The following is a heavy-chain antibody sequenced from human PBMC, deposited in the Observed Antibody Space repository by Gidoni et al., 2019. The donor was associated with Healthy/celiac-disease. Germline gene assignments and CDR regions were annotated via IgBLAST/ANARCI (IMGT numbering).Heavy chain of an antibody. CDR1: GYTFTSYV. J-gene: IGHJ5*02. Sequence: QVQLVQSGAEVKKPGASVKVSCKASGYTFTSYVISWVRHAPGQGLEWMGWSSAYNGNKNYAQKLQGRVTMTTDTSTSTAYMVLMSLRSDDTAVYYCAGRYYDMSGHPRFDPWGQGTLVTVSS. V-gene: IGHV1-18*04. CDR2: SSAYNGNK. CDR3: AGRYYDMSGHPRFDP. D-gene: IGHD3-22*01.